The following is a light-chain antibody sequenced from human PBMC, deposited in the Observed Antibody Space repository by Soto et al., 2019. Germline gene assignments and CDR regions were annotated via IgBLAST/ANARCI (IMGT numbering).Light chain of an antibody. Sequence: SYELTQPPSVSVSPGQTASITCSGDKLGDKYACWYQQKPGQSPVLVIYQDSKRPSGIPERFSGSNSGNTATLTISGTQAMDEADYYCQAWDSSHGVAFGGGTKLTVL. CDR1: KLGDKY. V-gene: IGLV3-1*01. J-gene: IGLJ2*01. CDR3: QAWDSSHGVA. CDR2: QDS.